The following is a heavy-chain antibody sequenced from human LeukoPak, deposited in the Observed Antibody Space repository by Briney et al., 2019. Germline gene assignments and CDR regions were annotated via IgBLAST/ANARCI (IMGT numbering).Heavy chain of an antibody. CDR1: GGSLRGYY. Sequence: SETLSLTCAVYGGSLRGYYWSGIRKPQGKGLEWIGEINHSGSTNYNPSLKSRVTISVDTSKNQFSLKLSSVTAADTAVYYCARLVYSGGDPWGQGTLVTVSS. V-gene: IGHV4-34*01. CDR2: INHSGST. CDR3: ARLVYSGGDP. D-gene: IGHD1-26*01. J-gene: IGHJ5*02.